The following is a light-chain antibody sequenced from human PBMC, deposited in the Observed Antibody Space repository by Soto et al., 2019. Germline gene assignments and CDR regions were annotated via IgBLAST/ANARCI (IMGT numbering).Light chain of an antibody. Sequence: DIQMTQSPSSLSASVGDRVTITCRACQDISNSFAWFQQKPGKAPKSLIYDTYNLQSGVPSRFSGSGSETDFTLTINTLQPEDSATYYCQQYKSYPYTFGHGTTVDIK. CDR2: DTY. CDR3: QQYKSYPYT. J-gene: IGKJ3*01. V-gene: IGKV1-16*01. CDR1: QDISNS.